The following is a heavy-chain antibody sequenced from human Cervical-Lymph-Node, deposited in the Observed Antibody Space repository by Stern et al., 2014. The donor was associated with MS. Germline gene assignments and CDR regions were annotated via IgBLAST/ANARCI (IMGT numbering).Heavy chain of an antibody. V-gene: IGHV7-4-1*02. CDR2: INSNTGAP. D-gene: IGHD3-3*01. CDR1: GYTFTKYL. J-gene: IGHJ5*02. Sequence: VQLVESGSELKKPGASVTVSCKASGYTFTKYLIHWVRQAPGQGLEWMGWINSNTGAPMYARDFAGRSVFSLDTSVTTAYLQISRLKTEDTAVYYCARDMSDFWSDYGHNWFDPWGQGTLVTVSS. CDR3: ARDMSDFWSDYGHNWFDP.